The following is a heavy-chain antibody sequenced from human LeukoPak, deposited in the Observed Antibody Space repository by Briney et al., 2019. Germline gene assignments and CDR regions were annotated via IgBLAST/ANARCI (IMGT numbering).Heavy chain of an antibody. J-gene: IGHJ4*02. CDR1: GFTFISYW. V-gene: IGHV3-74*01. Sequence: GGSLRLTCEASGFTFISYWFHWVRQAPGKGLVCDSRINSDGSSTRDGDSVKGRFTISRDNAKNTLYLQMNSLRAEDTAVYYCARGNVLTGYYLLQHWGQGTQVTVSS. CDR3: ARGNVLTGYYLLQH. CDR2: INSDGSST. D-gene: IGHD3-9*01.